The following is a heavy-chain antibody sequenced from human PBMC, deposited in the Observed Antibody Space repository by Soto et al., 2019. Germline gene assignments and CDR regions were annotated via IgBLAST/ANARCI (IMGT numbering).Heavy chain of an antibody. J-gene: IGHJ4*02. CDR3: AKGGTYHFDS. V-gene: IGHV4-4*07. CDR2: LYTRGTT. D-gene: IGHD3-16*01. CDR1: GACISNFY. Sequence: PSETLSLTCSVAGACISNFYCSWIRQSAGKGLEWLGRLYTRGTTDYNPSLKSRVTMSIDTSKNRVSLSLTSVTAADTPVYYCAKGGTYHFDSCGQGIVVTVSS.